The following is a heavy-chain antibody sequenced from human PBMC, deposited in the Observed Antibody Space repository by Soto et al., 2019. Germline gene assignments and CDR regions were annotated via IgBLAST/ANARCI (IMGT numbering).Heavy chain of an antibody. CDR2: IIPIFGTA. CDR3: ARDGGSSSAVERLYSSSWDKPPRGWYFDL. Sequence: QVQLVQSGAEVKKPGSSVKVSCKASGGTFSSYAISWVRQAPGQGLEWMGGIIPIFGTANYAQKFQGRVTITAHQSTSPAYMDLRSLQPEDAAVYYCARDGGSSSAVERLYSSSWDKPPRGWYFDLWGRGTLVTVSS. J-gene: IGHJ2*01. V-gene: IGHV1-69*01. D-gene: IGHD6-13*01. CDR1: GGTFSSYA.